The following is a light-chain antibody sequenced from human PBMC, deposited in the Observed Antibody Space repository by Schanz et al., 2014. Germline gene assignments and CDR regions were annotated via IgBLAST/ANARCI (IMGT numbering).Light chain of an antibody. CDR3: SSHGGSRV. J-gene: IGLJ3*02. Sequence: QSALAQPASVSGSPGQSITISCTGTTRDVANHNIVSWYQQHPGKAPKLMIYEVNKRPSGVPDRFSGSKSGNTASLTVSGLQAEDEADYYCSSHGGSRVFGGGTKLTVL. CDR1: TRDVANHNI. CDR2: EVN. V-gene: IGLV2-14*02.